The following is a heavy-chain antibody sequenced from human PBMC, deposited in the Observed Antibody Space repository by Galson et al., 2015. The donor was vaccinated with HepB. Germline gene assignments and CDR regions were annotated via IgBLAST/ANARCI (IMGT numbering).Heavy chain of an antibody. CDR2: INPSGGST. D-gene: IGHD3-16*02. Sequence: SVKVSCKASGYTFTSYYMHWVRQAPGQGLEWMGIINPSGGSTSYAQKLQGRVTMTRDTSTSTVYMELSSLRSEDTAVYYCAREARDYVWGSYRLAGFDYWGQGTLVTVSS. J-gene: IGHJ4*02. V-gene: IGHV1-46*04. CDR1: GYTFTSYY. CDR3: AREARDYVWGSYRLAGFDY.